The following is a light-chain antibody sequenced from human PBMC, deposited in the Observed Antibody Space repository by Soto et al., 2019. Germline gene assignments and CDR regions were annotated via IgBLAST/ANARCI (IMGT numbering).Light chain of an antibody. J-gene: IGLJ2*01. V-gene: IGLV2-14*01. Sequence: QSALTQPASVSGSPGQSIAISCTGTSSDVGGYNYVSWHQQHPGKAPKLLISVVSNRPSGVANRFSGSNSGNTASLTISGRQADEEADYYCSSYRSRGTLVFGGGTKLTVL. CDR3: SSYRSRGTLV. CDR1: SSDVGGYNY. CDR2: VVS.